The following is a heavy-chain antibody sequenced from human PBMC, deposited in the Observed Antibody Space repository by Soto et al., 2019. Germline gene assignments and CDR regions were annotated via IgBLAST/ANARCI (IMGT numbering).Heavy chain of an antibody. V-gene: IGHV3-53*01. J-gene: IGHJ4*02. CDR3: AKAISDYYAPFDF. CDR1: GFTVSSNY. CDR2: IYSGGST. D-gene: IGHD3-22*01. Sequence: GGSQRLSCAASGFTVSSNYMSWVRQAPGKGLEWVSVIYSGGSTHYADSVKGRFSISRDNSKNTLYLQMNSLRAEDTAVYYCAKAISDYYAPFDFWGQGTLVTVSS.